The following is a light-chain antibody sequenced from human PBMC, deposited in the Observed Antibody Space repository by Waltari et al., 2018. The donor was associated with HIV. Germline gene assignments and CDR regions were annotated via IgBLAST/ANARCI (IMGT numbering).Light chain of an antibody. J-gene: IGLJ3*02. CDR1: FGSVSSGNY. V-gene: IGLV8-61*01. CDR3: SLYVDRGVSV. Sequence: QTVVTQEPSLSVSPGGTVTLTCGLTFGSVSSGNYPSLYQQTPGQPPRALIYSSKTRSSGVPERFSGSILGDKAALTITGAQADDESDYDCSLYVDRGVSVFGGGTRLSV. CDR2: SSK.